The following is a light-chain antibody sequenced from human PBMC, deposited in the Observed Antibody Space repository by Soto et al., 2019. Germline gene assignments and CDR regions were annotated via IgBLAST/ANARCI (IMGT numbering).Light chain of an antibody. Sequence: DIELTQSPLSLPVTPGEPASISCRSSRSLLHSTGFNYLNWYLQKPGLSPQLLIYLGSIRASVVPDRFSGSGSGTDFTLKISRVEAEDVGIYYRMQALQTPTFGQGTKVEIK. CDR3: MQALQTPT. CDR1: RSLLHSTGFNY. J-gene: IGKJ1*01. V-gene: IGKV2-28*01. CDR2: LGS.